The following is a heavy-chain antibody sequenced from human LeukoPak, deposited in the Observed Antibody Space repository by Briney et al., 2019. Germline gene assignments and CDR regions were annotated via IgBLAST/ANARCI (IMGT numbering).Heavy chain of an antibody. CDR1: GYTFTSYD. V-gene: IGHV1-8*01. Sequence: ASVKVSCKASGYTFTSYDINWVRQATGQGLEWMGWMNPNSGNTGYAQKFQGRVTMTRNTSISTAYMELSSLRSEDTAVYYCARFFRQQLVLGYYYYGMGVWGQGTTVTVSS. D-gene: IGHD6-6*01. J-gene: IGHJ6*02. CDR3: ARFFRQQLVLGYYYYGMGV. CDR2: MNPNSGNT.